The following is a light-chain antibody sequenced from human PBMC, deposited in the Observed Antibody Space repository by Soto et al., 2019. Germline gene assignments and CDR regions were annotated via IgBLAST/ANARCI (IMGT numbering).Light chain of an antibody. J-gene: IGLJ1*01. CDR3: CSYAGSSTYV. V-gene: IGLV2-23*01. CDR1: SSDVGGYTL. CDR2: ETT. Sequence: QSVLTQPASVSGSPGQSITISCTGSSSDVGGYTLVSWYQHHPGEAPKVMIYETTKRPSGVSDRFSGSKSGNTASLTISGLQAEDQADYYCCSYAGSSTYVFGIGTKVTVL.